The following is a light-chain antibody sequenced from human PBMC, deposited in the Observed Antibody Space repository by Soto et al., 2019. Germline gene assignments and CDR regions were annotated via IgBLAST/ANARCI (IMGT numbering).Light chain of an antibody. CDR3: QQYGTSPPST. CDR2: GAS. J-gene: IGKJ5*01. CDR1: QSVSSCY. Sequence: EIVLTQSPGTLSLSPGERTTLSCRANQSVSSCYLAWYQQKPGQAPRLLINGASSRATGIPDRFSGSGSGTDFTLTISRLEPEDFAVYYCQQYGTSPPSTFGQGTRLEIK. V-gene: IGKV3-20*01.